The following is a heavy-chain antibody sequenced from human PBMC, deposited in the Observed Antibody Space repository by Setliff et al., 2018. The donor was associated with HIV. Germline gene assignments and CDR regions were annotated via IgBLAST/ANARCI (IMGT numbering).Heavy chain of an antibody. V-gene: IGHV4-59*08. CDR2: ISYSGTT. CDR3: ARRRPPPSGTYSRYYMDV. Sequence: LSLTCTVSGAFSSISSYHWGWIRQSPGKGLEWIGQISYSGTTNYNPSLKSRVTISVDTSKNQFSLTLSSLSAADTAVYYCARRRPPPSGTYSRYYMDVWDKGTTVTVSS. CDR1: GAFSSISSYH. D-gene: IGHD1-26*01. J-gene: IGHJ6*03.